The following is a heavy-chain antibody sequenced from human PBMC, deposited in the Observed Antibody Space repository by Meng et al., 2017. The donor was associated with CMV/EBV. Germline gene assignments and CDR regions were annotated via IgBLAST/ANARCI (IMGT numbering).Heavy chain of an antibody. D-gene: IGHD2-2*01. CDR3: ARVGRTSCYDY. Sequence: QAQRQESGPGLVKPSQTLSPTCTVSGGSISSGDYYWSWIRQPPGKGLEWIGYIYYSGSTYYNPSLKSRVTISVDTSKNQFSLKLSSVTAADTAVYYCARVGRTSCYDYWGQGTLVTVSS. J-gene: IGHJ4*02. V-gene: IGHV4-30-4*08. CDR1: GGSISSGDYY. CDR2: IYYSGST.